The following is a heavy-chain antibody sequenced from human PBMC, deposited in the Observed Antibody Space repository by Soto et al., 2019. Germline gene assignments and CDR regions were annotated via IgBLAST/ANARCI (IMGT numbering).Heavy chain of an antibody. CDR3: AREERMVRGVWFDY. J-gene: IGHJ4*02. CDR1: GGSISSGGYY. CDR2: IYYSGST. Sequence: PSETLSLTCTVSGGSISSGGYYWSWIRQHPGKGLEWIGYIYYSGSTYYNPSLKSRVTISVDTSKNQFSLKLSSVTAADTAVYYCAREERMVRGVWFDYRGQGTLVTVSS. V-gene: IGHV4-31*03. D-gene: IGHD3-10*01.